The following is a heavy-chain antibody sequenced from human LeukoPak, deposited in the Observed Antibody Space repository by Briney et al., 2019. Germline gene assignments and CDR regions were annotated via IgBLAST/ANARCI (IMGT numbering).Heavy chain of an antibody. CDR2: IIPIFGTA. V-gene: IGHV1-69*01. Sequence: EASVKVSCKASGGTFSSYAISWVRQAPGQGLEWMGGIIPIFGTANYAQKFQGRVTITADESTSTAYMELSSLRSEDTAVYYCARVSTGYCSSTSCYIFDYWGQGTLVTVSS. J-gene: IGHJ4*02. CDR3: ARVSTGYCSSTSCYIFDY. CDR1: GGTFSSYA. D-gene: IGHD2-2*02.